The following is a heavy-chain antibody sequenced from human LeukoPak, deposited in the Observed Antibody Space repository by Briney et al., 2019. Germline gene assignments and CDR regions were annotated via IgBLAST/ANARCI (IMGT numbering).Heavy chain of an antibody. CDR3: AIKKIHGNPFDY. CDR2: FHPSSGSA. Sequence: ASVEVSCKAPAYTFIDYYVHWVRQAPGQGLEWMGWFHPSSGSAGYAQKFQGRVTMTRDTSISTAYMQLTRLTFDDTAVYYCAIKKIHGNPFDYWGQGTLVTVSS. J-gene: IGHJ4*02. CDR1: AYTFIDYY. V-gene: IGHV1-2*02.